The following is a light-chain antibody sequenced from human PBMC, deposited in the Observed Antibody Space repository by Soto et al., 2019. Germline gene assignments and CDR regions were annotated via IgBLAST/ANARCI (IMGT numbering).Light chain of an antibody. CDR3: QQYGSTPFT. CDR2: GAS. V-gene: IGKV3-20*01. CDR1: QSVSSSY. Sequence: ESVLTQSPGTLSLSPGERATLSCRASQSVSSSYLAWYQQKPGQAPRLLIYGASSRATGIPDRFSGSGSGTDFTLTISRLEPEDFAVYSCQQYGSTPFTFGPGTKVDIK. J-gene: IGKJ3*01.